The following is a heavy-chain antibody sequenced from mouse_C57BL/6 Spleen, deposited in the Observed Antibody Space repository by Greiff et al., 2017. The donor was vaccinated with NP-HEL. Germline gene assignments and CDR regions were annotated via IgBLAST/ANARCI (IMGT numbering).Heavy chain of an antibody. V-gene: IGHV5-16*01. CDR2: INYDGSST. Sequence: EVKLMESAGGLVQPGSSMKLSCTASGFTFSDYYMAWVRQVPEKGLEWVANINYDGSSTYYLDSLKSRFIISRDNAKNMLYLQMSSLKSEDTATDYCAREDYGSSHWYFDGWGTGTTVTVSS. CDR1: GFTFSDYY. J-gene: IGHJ1*03. CDR3: AREDYGSSHWYFDG. D-gene: IGHD1-1*01.